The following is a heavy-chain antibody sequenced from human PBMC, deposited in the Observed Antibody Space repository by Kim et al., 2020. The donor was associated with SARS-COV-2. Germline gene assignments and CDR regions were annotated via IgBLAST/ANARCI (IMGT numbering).Heavy chain of an antibody. V-gene: IGHV4-34*01. J-gene: IGHJ4*02. Sequence: ETLSLTCAVYGGSFSGYYWSWIRQPPGKGLEWIGEINHSGSTNYNPSLKSRVTISVDTSKNQFSLKLSSVTAADTAVYYCARGVVVRGYSYGYPLYYFDYWGQGTLVTVSS. D-gene: IGHD5-18*01. CDR3: ARGVVVRGYSYGYPLYYFDY. CDR1: GGSFSGYY. CDR2: INHSGST.